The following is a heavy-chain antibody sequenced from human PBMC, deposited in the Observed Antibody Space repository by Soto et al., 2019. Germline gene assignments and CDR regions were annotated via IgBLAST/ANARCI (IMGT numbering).Heavy chain of an antibody. CDR3: AKGKLGYCSGGSCYYNGLDV. D-gene: IGHD2-15*01. J-gene: IGHJ6*02. Sequence: QTGGSLRLSCAASGFTFSSHAMSWVRQAPGKGLEWVSTISGSAYSTYYADSVKGRFTISRDNSKNTLYLQMNSLRAEDTALYYCAKGKLGYCSGGSCYYNGLDVWGQGTTVTVSS. CDR2: ISGSAYST. CDR1: GFTFSSHA. V-gene: IGHV3-23*01.